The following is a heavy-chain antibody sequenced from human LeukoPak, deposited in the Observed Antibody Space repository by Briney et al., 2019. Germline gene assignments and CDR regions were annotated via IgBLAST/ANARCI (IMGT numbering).Heavy chain of an antibody. J-gene: IGHJ5*02. CDR1: GGSISSSSYY. CDR3: ARQAAIVVVPAARAWFDP. V-gene: IGHV4-39*01. Sequence: SKTLSLTCTVSGGSISSSSYYWGWIRQPPGKGLEWIGSIYYSGSTYYNPSLKSRVTISVDTSKNQFSLKLSSVTAADTAVYYCARQAAIVVVPAARAWFDPWGQGTLVTVSS. CDR2: IYYSGST. D-gene: IGHD2-2*01.